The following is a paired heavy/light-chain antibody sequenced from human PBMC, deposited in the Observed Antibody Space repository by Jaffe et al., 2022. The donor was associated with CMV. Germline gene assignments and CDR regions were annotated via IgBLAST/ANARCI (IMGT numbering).Heavy chain of an antibody. D-gene: IGHD3-3*01. J-gene: IGHJ5*02. V-gene: IGHV3-21*01. CDR2: ISSSSSYI. CDR1: GFTFSSYS. CDR3: ARDRVVFGVALLGGFDP. Sequence: EVQLVESGGGLVKPGGSLRLSCAASGFTFSSYSMNWVRQAPGKGLEWVSSISSSSSYIYYADSVKGRFTISRDNAKNSLYLQMNSLRAEDTAVYYCARDRVVFGVALLGGFDPWGQGTLVTVSS.
Light chain of an antibody. CDR1: QSVLYSSNNKNY. J-gene: IGKJ4*01. V-gene: IGKV4-1*01. CDR3: QQYYSTPALT. Sequence: DIVMTQSPDSLAVSLGERATINCKSSQSVLYSSNNKNYLAWYQQKPGQPPKLLIYWASTRESGVPDRFSGSGSGTDFTLTISSLQAEDVAVYYCQQYYSTPALTFGGGTKVEIK. CDR2: WAS.